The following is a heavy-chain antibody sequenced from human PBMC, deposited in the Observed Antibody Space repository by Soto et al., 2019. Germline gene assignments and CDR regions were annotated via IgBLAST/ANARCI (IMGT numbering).Heavy chain of an antibody. Sequence: QVQLVQSGAEMKKPGSSVKVSCKASGGTFSSYAISWVRQAPGQGLKWMGGIIPISDTTNYAQKFQGRVTITADESTSTAYMELSSLRSEDTAVYYCARSQGSSTSLEIYYYYYYGMDVWGQGTTVTVSS. J-gene: IGHJ6*02. CDR1: GGTFSSYA. CDR3: ARSQGSSTSLEIYYYYYYGMDV. CDR2: IIPISDTT. D-gene: IGHD2-2*01. V-gene: IGHV1-69*01.